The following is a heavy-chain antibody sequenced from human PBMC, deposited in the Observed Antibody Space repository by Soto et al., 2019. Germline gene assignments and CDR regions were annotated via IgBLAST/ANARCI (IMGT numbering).Heavy chain of an antibody. CDR1: GYIFTAYY. CDR2: INPNSGGT. V-gene: IGHV1-2*02. J-gene: IGHJ5*02. CDR3: ARGGGRGYNELDP. Sequence: QVQLVQSGAEVKKPGASVKVSCKASGYIFTAYYMHWVRQAPGQGLEWMGWINPNSGGTYHAQNFQGRVTMTRDTSTTTAYMELASMRSDDTAVYYCARGGGRGYNELDPWGHGTLVIVSS. D-gene: IGHD5-12*01.